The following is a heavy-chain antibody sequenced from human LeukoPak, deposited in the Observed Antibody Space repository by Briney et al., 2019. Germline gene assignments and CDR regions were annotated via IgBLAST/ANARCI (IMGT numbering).Heavy chain of an antibody. CDR3: ARALSGGNSLDY. CDR2: IYYSGST. CDR1: GGSISSSSYY. V-gene: IGHV4-39*07. Sequence: SETLSLTCTVSGGSISSSSYYWGWLRQPPGKGLEWIGSIYYSGSTYYNPSLKSRVTISVDTSKNQFSLKLSSVTAADTAVYYCARALSGGNSLDYWGQGTLVTVSS. J-gene: IGHJ4*02. D-gene: IGHD4-23*01.